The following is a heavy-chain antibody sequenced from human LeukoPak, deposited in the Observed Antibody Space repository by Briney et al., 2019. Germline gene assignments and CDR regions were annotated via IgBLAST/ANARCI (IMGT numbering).Heavy chain of an antibody. Sequence: GGSLRLSCAVSGFTFNRYRMSWLRQAPGKGLEWVANINQDGSERHYADSVEGRFVISRDNDKNSVSLQLNSQRIEDTDVYYCARADSYSWYGTWGQGTLVTVSS. D-gene: IGHD5-12*01. CDR1: GFTFNRYR. V-gene: IGHV3-7*01. CDR3: ARADSYSWYGT. CDR2: INQDGSER. J-gene: IGHJ4*02.